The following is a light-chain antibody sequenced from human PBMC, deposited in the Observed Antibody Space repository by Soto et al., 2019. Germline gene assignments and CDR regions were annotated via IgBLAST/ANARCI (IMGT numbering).Light chain of an antibody. V-gene: IGLV2-23*02. J-gene: IGLJ1*01. CDR3: CSFVHITTSYV. CDR2: EVT. Sequence: QSVLTQPASVSGSPGQSXXXXXXGTSSDIGSYNLVSWYQQHPGKAPRLMISEVTKRPSGISNRFSGSKSGNTASLTISGLQAEDEADYYCCSFVHITTSYVFGTGTKVTVL. CDR1: SSDIGSYNL.